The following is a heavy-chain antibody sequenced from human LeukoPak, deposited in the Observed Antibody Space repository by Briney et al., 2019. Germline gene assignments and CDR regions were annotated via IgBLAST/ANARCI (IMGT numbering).Heavy chain of an antibody. CDR3: ARGQEDWDRQQRAVHFDY. Sequence: PSETLSLTCSVSGVSISSGPYFWSWIRQSPGQGLEWIGYIWPSGSTNYNPSLKSRVTISVDTSKNQFSLKLSSVTAADTAVYYCARGQEDWDRQQRAVHFDYWGQGTLVTVSS. CDR1: GVSISSGPYF. J-gene: IGHJ4*02. CDR2: IWPSGST. V-gene: IGHV4-30-2*06. D-gene: IGHD1/OR15-1a*01.